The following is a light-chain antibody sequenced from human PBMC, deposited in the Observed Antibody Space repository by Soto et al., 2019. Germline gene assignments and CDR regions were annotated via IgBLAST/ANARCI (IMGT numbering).Light chain of an antibody. CDR1: QSISNW. CDR3: QQYNNDPTWT. Sequence: DIQMTQSPSTLSASVGDRVTITCRASQSISNWLAWYQQKPGKAPKLLIYKASSLESGVPSRFSGSGSGTEFSLTISSLQPDDFATYYCQQYNNDPTWTFGQGTKVEIK. V-gene: IGKV1-5*03. CDR2: KAS. J-gene: IGKJ1*01.